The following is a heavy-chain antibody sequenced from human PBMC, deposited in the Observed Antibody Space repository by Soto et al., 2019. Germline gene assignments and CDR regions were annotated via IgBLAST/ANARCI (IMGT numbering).Heavy chain of an antibody. CDR2: IIPIFGTA. V-gene: IGHV1-69*06. CDR1: GGTFSSYA. D-gene: IGHD3-22*01. J-gene: IGHJ3*02. Sequence: QVQLVQSGAEVKKPGSSVKVSCKASGGTFSSYAISWVRQAPGQGLEWMGGIIPIFGTANYAQKFQGRVTITADKSTSTASMELSSLRSEDTAVYYCARATTYYYDSSGSPHAFDIWGQGTMVTVSS. CDR3: ARATTYYYDSSGSPHAFDI.